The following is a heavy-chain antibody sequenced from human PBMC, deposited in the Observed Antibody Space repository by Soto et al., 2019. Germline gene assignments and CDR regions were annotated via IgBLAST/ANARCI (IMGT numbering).Heavy chain of an antibody. CDR3: ARDGDYYDSSGYFV. V-gene: IGHV4-30-2*01. D-gene: IGHD3-22*01. CDR1: GGSISSDTYS. J-gene: IGHJ6*02. Sequence: SETLSLTCAVSGGSISSDTYSWSWIRQPPGKGLEWVGYIHHSGSTNYNPSLKSRVTISVDTSKNQFSLKLSSVTAADTAVYYCARDGDYYDSSGYFVWGQGTTVTVSS. CDR2: IHHSGST.